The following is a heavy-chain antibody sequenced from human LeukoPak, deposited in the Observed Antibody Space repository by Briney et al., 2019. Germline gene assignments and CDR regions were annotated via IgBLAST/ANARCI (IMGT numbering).Heavy chain of an antibody. J-gene: IGHJ6*02. CDR2: INPSGGST. V-gene: IGHV1-46*01. CDR1: GYTFTSYY. CDR3: AREGFSPVQSKTLAYYYYYGMDV. D-gene: IGHD3-3*02. Sequence: ASVKVSCKASGYTFTSYYMHWVRQAPGQGLEWMGIINPSGGSTSYAQKFQGRVTMTRDTSTSTVYMELSSLRSEDTAVYYCAREGFSPVQSKTLAYYYYYGMDVWGQGTTVTVSS.